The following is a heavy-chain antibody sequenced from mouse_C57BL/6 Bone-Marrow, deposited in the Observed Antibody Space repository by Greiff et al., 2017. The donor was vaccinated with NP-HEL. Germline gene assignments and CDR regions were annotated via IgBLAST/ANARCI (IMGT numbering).Heavy chain of an antibody. CDR2: SRNKANDYTT. J-gene: IGHJ4*01. Sequence: EVMLVESGGGLVQSGRSLRLSCATSGFTFSDFYMEWVRQAPGKGLEWIAASRNKANDYTTEYSASVKGRFIVSRDTSQSILYLQMNALRAEDTAIYYCARDGLTGDAMDYWGQGTSVTVSS. D-gene: IGHD4-1*01. CDR3: ARDGLTGDAMDY. CDR1: GFTFSDFY. V-gene: IGHV7-1*01.